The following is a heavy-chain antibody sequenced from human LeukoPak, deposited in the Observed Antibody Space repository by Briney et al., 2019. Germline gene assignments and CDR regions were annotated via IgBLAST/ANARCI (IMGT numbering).Heavy chain of an antibody. CDR2: ISGNGGST. J-gene: IGHJ3*02. CDR1: EFTFSSYA. Sequence: PGGSLRLSCAASEFTFSSYAMSWVRQAPGKGLEWVSSISGNGGSTYYAVSVQGRFTISRDNSKNTPYLQMNSLKVEDTAVYYCAKDRWAARIIIDAFDIWGQGTMVTVSS. CDR3: AKDRWAARIIIDAFDI. D-gene: IGHD6-6*01. V-gene: IGHV3-23*01.